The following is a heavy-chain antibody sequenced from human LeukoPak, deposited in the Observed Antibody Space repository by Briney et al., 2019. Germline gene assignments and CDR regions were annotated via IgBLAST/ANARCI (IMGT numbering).Heavy chain of an antibody. D-gene: IGHD2-8*01. V-gene: IGHV3-30*18. CDR2: ISYDGSNK. J-gene: IGHJ4*02. CDR1: GFTFSSYG. Sequence: PGGSLRLSCAASGFTFSSYGMHWVRQAPGKGLEWVAVISYDGSNKYYADSVKGRFTISRDNSKNTLYLQMNSLRAEDTAVYYRAKDRCTNGVCPTDYWGQGTLVTVSS. CDR3: AKDRCTNGVCPTDY.